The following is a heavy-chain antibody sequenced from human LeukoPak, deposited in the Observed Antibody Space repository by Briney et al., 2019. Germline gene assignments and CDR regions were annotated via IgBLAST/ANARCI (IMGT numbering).Heavy chain of an antibody. V-gene: IGHV3-9*01. CDR1: GFTFDDYA. Sequence: GRSLRLSCAASGFTFDDYAMHWVRQAPGKGLEWVSGISWNSGSIGYADSVKGRFTISRDNAKNSLNLQMNSLRAEDTALYYCAKEGQWLVLDYWGQGTLVTVSS. CDR2: ISWNSGSI. J-gene: IGHJ4*02. CDR3: AKEGQWLVLDY. D-gene: IGHD6-19*01.